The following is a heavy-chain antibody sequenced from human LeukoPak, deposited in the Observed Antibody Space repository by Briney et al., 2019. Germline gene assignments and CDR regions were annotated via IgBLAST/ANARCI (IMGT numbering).Heavy chain of an antibody. V-gene: IGHV4-31*03. J-gene: IGHJ3*02. D-gene: IGHD2-2*02. CDR1: GGSISSGGYY. CDR2: IYYSGST. CDR3: ARESSPGSGYCSSTSCYTGAFDI. Sequence: SETLSLTCTVSGGSISSGGYYWIWIRQHPGKGLEWIGYIYYSGSTYYNPSLKSRVTISVDTSKSQFSLKLSSVTAADTAVYYCARESSPGSGYCSSTSCYTGAFDIWGKGTIVSVSS.